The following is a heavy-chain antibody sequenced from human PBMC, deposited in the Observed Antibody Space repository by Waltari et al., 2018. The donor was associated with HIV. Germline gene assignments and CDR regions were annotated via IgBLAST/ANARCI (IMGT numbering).Heavy chain of an antibody. J-gene: IGHJ2*01. CDR2: LSGSGETA. CDR3: VRGGVGQWRVRSWVIDL. Sequence: EVRLLGHGGDWVKPGGSLRPSCAGSVFPFSRYAMAWVRHAPGRGLEWVAGLSGSGETANYADSVKGRFTIARDNSKNMMFLQLNSLRVDDTAVYYCVRGGVGQWRVRSWVIDLWGRGSQVTVS. CDR1: VFPFSRYA. V-gene: IGHV3-23*01. D-gene: IGHD6-19*01.